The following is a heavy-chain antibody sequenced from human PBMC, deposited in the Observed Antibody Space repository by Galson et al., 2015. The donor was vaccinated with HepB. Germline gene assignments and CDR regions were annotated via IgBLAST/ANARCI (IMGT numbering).Heavy chain of an antibody. CDR2: ITNTGSHT. CDR1: GFTVSSNY. Sequence: SLRLSCAASGFTVSSNYMSWVRQAPGKGLEWVSSITNTGSHTYYADSVRGRFTLSRDNSKNTVSLQMNSLTADDTAVYYCAKDAIRASLHMWYFHYWGPGTLVAVSS. D-gene: IGHD2-15*01. CDR3: AKDAIRASLHMWYFHY. V-gene: IGHV3-53*01. J-gene: IGHJ4*02.